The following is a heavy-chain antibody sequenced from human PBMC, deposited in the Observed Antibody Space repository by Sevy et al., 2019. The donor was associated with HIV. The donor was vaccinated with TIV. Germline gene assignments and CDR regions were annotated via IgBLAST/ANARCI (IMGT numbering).Heavy chain of an antibody. Sequence: ASVKVSCKASGGTFSSYVISWVRQAPGQGLEWMGRITPIFGTANYAQKFQGRVTITADESTNTVYMELSSLRSEDTAVYYCASSSGVVPAASRGEYYFDYWGQGTLVTVSS. CDR2: ITPIFGTA. D-gene: IGHD2-2*01. J-gene: IGHJ4*02. CDR3: ASSSGVVPAASRGEYYFDY. V-gene: IGHV1-69*13. CDR1: GGTFSSYV.